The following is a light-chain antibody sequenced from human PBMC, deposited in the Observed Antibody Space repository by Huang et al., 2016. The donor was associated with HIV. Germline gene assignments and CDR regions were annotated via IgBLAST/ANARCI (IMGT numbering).Light chain of an antibody. J-gene: IGKJ5*01. CDR2: SAS. CDR1: QSLDGY. Sequence: IQMTHSPSSLSASVGDRVTITCRASQSLDGYLNWYQQKPGKAPKLLIASASTLHTGVPPRVSGSGSGADYTLIINNVQPDDFATYFCQQSYGTLITFGQGSRLDTK. V-gene: IGKV1-39*01. CDR3: QQSYGTLIT.